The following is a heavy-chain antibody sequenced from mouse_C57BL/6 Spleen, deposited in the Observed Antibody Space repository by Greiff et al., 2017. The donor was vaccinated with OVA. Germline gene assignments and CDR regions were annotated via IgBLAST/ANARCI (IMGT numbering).Heavy chain of an antibody. J-gene: IGHJ2*01. D-gene: IGHD4-1*01. Sequence: QVQLQESGPGLVQPSQSLSITCTVSGFSLTSYGVHWVRQSPGKGLEWLGVIWRGGSTDYNAAFMSRLSITKDNSKSQVFFKMNSLQADDTAIYYCAKNKGTGTTYFDYWGQGTTLTVSS. CDR1: GFSLTSYG. CDR3: AKNKGTGTTYFDY. CDR2: IWRGGST. V-gene: IGHV2-5*01.